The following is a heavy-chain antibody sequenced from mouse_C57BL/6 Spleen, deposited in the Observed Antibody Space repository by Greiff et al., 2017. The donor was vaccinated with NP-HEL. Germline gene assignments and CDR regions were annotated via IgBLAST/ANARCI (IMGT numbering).Heavy chain of an antibody. D-gene: IGHD4-1*01. CDR2: IDPSDSET. J-gene: IGHJ2*01. Sequence: QVQLKQPGAELVRPGSSVKLSCKASGYTFTSYWMHWVKQRPIQGLEWIGNIDPSDSETHCNQKFKDKATLTVDKSSSTAYMQLSSLTSEDSAVYYCARDWGTGFDYWGQGTTLTVSS. V-gene: IGHV1-52*01. CDR3: ARDWGTGFDY. CDR1: GYTFTSYW.